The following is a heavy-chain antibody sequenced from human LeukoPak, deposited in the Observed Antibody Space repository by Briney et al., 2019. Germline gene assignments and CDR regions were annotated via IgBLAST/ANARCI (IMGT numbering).Heavy chain of an antibody. D-gene: IGHD3-3*01. CDR3: AKDRSVTIFGVVIIGYFDY. Sequence: GRSLRLSCAASGFTFSSYGMHWVRQAPGKGLEWVAVISYDGSNKYYADSVKGRFTISRDNSKNTLYLQMNSLRAEDTAVYYCAKDRSVTIFGVVIIGYFDYWGQGTLVTVSS. CDR1: GFTFSSYG. V-gene: IGHV3-30*18. CDR2: ISYDGSNK. J-gene: IGHJ4*02.